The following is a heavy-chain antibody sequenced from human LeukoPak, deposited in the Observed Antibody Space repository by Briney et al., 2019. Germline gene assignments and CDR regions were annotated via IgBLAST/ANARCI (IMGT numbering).Heavy chain of an antibody. CDR1: GGSISSYY. J-gene: IGHJ6*02. D-gene: IGHD6-19*01. Sequence: PSETLSLTCTVSGGSISSYYWSWIRQPPGKGLEWIGYIYYSGSTNYNPSLKSRVTISVDTSKNQFSLKLSSVTAADTAVYYCARRNHFIAVAGYYYYGMDVWGQGTTVTVSS. CDR3: ARRNHFIAVAGYYYYGMDV. V-gene: IGHV4-59*08. CDR2: IYYSGST.